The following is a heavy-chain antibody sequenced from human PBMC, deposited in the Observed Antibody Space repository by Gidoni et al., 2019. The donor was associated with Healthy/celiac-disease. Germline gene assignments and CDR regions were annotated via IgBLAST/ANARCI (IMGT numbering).Heavy chain of an antibody. Sequence: QVQLQESGPGLVKPSQTLSLTCTFSGGSISSGGYYWSWIRQHPGKGLEWIGYIYYSGSTYYNPSLKSRVTISVDTSKNQFSLKLSSVTAADTAVYYCARGRYYYDSSGYYYARDAFDIWGQGTMVTVSA. J-gene: IGHJ3*02. D-gene: IGHD3-22*01. V-gene: IGHV4-31*03. CDR2: IYYSGST. CDR3: ARGRYYYDSSGYYYARDAFDI. CDR1: GGSISSGGYY.